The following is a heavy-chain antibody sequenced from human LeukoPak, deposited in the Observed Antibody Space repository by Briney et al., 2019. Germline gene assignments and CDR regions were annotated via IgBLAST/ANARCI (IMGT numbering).Heavy chain of an antibody. Sequence: PSETLSLTCTVSGGSLSSYYWSWIRQPPGKGLEWIGYIYYSGSTNYNPSLKSRVTISVDTSKNQFSLKLSSVTAADTAVYYCARDGNRRRDGYNVFDYWGQGTLVTVSS. CDR3: ARDGNRRRDGYNVFDY. CDR1: GGSLSSYY. V-gene: IGHV4-59*01. CDR2: IYYSGST. J-gene: IGHJ4*02. D-gene: IGHD5-24*01.